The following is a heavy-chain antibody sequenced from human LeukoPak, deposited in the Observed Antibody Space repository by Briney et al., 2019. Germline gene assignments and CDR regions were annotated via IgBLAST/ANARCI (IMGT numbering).Heavy chain of an antibody. CDR3: ASSIDVAARPFDY. V-gene: IGHV3-48*03. CDR2: ISSSGSTI. CDR1: GFTFSSYE. D-gene: IGHD6-6*01. J-gene: IGHJ4*02. Sequence: PGGSLRLSCAASGFTFSSYEMNWVRQAPGKGLEWVSYISSSGSTIYYADSVKGRFTISRDNAKNSLYPQMNSLRAEDTAVYYCASSIDVAARPFDYWGQGTLVTVSS.